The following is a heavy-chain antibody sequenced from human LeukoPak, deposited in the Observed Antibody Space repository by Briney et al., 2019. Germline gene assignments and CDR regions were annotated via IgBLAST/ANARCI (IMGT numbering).Heavy chain of an antibody. J-gene: IGHJ4*02. CDR1: GFTFSSYT. CDR2: ISSSSSYI. Sequence: GGSLRLSCAASGFTFSSYTMNWVRQAPGKGLEWVSYISSSSSYIYYADSVKGRFTISRDNAKNSLYLQMNSLRAEDTAVYYCARDVEQPRQGAGFDYWGQGTLVTVSS. D-gene: IGHD6-19*01. CDR3: ARDVEQPRQGAGFDY. V-gene: IGHV3-21*04.